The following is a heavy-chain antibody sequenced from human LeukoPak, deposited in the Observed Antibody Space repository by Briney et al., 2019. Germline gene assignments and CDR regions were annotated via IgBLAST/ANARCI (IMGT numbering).Heavy chain of an antibody. Sequence: PGGSLRLSCAASGFTFSSYGMHWVRQAPGKGLEWVAFIRYDGSNKYYADPVKGRFTISRDNSKNTLYLQMNSLRAEDTAVYYCAKGLGYSSSWYGAEEGAFDIWGQGTMVTVSS. J-gene: IGHJ3*02. V-gene: IGHV3-30*02. D-gene: IGHD6-13*01. CDR2: IRYDGSNK. CDR1: GFTFSSYG. CDR3: AKGLGYSSSWYGAEEGAFDI.